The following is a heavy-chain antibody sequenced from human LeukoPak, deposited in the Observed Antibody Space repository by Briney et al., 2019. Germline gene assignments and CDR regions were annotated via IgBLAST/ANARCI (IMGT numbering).Heavy chain of an antibody. CDR2: INHSGST. CDR1: GGSFSGYY. J-gene: IGHJ6*04. D-gene: IGHD2-15*01. V-gene: IGHV4-34*01. CDR3: ARTGGPIYCSGGSCSTRPALRYYYYYGMDV. Sequence: SETLSLTCAVYGGSFSGYYWSWIRQPPGKGLEWLGEINHSGSTNYNPSLKSRVTISVDTSKNQFSLKLSSVTAADTAVYYCARTGGPIYCSGGSCSTRPALRYYYYYGMDVWGKGTTVTVSS.